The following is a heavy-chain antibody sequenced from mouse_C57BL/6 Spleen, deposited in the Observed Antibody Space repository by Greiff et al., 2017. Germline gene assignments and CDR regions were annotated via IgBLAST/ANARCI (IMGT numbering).Heavy chain of an antibody. CDR2: IDPSDSET. CDR3: ARSDYYGSSPYYFDY. V-gene: IGHV1-52*01. J-gene: IGHJ2*01. Sequence: QVQLQQPGAELVRPGSSVKLSCKASGYTFTSSWMHWVKQRPIQGLEWIGNIDPSDSETHNNKKFKDKATLTVDKSSSTAYMQLSSLTSEDSAVYYCARSDYYGSSPYYFDYWGQGTTLTVSS. D-gene: IGHD1-1*01. CDR1: GYTFTSSW.